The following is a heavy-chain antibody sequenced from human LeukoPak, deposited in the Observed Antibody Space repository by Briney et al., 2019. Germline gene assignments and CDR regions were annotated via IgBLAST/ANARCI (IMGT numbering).Heavy chain of an antibody. V-gene: IGHV1-3*01. CDR1: GYTFTNYV. CDR2: INAGNGDT. D-gene: IGHD4-17*01. Sequence: ASVKVSCKASGYTFTNYVVHWVRQAPGQRPEWMGWINAGNGDTKYSQKFQGRVTFTRDTSASTAYMELSSLRSEDTAIYYCAHLLDYGDNRLDFWGQGTLVTVSS. J-gene: IGHJ4*02. CDR3: AHLLDYGDNRLDF.